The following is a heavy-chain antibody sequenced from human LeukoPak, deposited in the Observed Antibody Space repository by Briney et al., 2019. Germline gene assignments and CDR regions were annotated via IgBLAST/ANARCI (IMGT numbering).Heavy chain of an antibody. Sequence: GGSLRLSCAASGFTLDDYAMHWVRQAPGKGLEWVSGISWNSGSIGYADSVKGRFTISRDNAKNSLYLQMNSLRAEDTALYYCAKDIEDGSSWYFDYWGQGTLVTVSS. CDR3: AKDIEDGSSWYFDY. J-gene: IGHJ4*02. D-gene: IGHD6-13*01. CDR1: GFTLDDYA. V-gene: IGHV3-9*01. CDR2: ISWNSGSI.